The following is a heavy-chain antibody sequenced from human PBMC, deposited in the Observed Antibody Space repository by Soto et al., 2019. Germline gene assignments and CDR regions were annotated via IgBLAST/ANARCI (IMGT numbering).Heavy chain of an antibody. J-gene: IGHJ4*02. CDR1: GFTFSSYA. CDR3: ARGLFQYYYDSSGLPPFDY. D-gene: IGHD3-22*01. Sequence: GGSLRLSCAASGFTFSSYAMHWVRQAPGKGLEWVAVISYDGSNKYYADSVKGRFTISRDNSKNTLYLQMNSLRAEDTAVYYGARGLFQYYYDSSGLPPFDYWGQGTLVTVSS. CDR2: ISYDGSNK. V-gene: IGHV3-30-3*01.